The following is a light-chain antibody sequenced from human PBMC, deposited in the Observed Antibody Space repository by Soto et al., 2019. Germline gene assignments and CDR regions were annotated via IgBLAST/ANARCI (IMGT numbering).Light chain of an antibody. CDR1: QNVGSRY. CDR2: DAS. J-gene: IGKJ4*01. CDR3: HQYYKWPLT. V-gene: IGKV3-15*01. Sequence: IVLTQSNGTLSLSPGERSTLSCSAIQNVGSRYLAWYQQKPGQTPRLLIYDASTRATDIPARFSGSGSGTDFTLTISSLLSEDFAVYYCHQYYKWPLTFGGGTKVDIK.